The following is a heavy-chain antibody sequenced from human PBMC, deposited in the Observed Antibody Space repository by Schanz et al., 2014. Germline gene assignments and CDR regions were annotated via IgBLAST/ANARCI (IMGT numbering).Heavy chain of an antibody. CDR3: VPMSIAAH. Sequence: VQLLESGGGLVKPGGSLRLSCAASGFAFSTYYMNWVRQAPGKGLEWVAVMSYDGSNKYYADSVKGRFTISRDNAKNSLYLQMNSLRAEDTAVYYCVPMSIAAHWGQGTLVTVSS. D-gene: IGHD6-6*01. V-gene: IGHV3-30-3*01. CDR1: GFAFSTYY. CDR2: MSYDGSNK. J-gene: IGHJ4*02.